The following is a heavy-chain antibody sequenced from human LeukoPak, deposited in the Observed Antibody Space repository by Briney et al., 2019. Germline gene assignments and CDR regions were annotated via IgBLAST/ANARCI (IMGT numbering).Heavy chain of an antibody. CDR1: GGSFSGYY. V-gene: IGHV4-34*01. J-gene: IGHJ4*02. CDR3: ARGRWSARSPPTAPAFDY. Sequence: PSETLSLTCAVYGGSFSGYYWSWIRQPPGKGLEWIGEINHSGSTNYNPSLKSRVTISVDTSKNQFSLKLSSVTAADTAVYYCARGRWSARSPPTAPAFDYWGQGTLVTVSS. D-gene: IGHD2-2*01. CDR2: INHSGST.